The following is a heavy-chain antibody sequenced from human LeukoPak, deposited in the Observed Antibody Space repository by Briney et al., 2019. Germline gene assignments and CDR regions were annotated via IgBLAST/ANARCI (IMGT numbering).Heavy chain of an antibody. V-gene: IGHV3-7*01. CDR3: AIYSRGPLGKH. CDR2: IKSDGSEK. Sequence: GGSLRLSCVTSGFTFSGHWMNWVRQAPGKGLEWVADIKSDGSEKYYVDSVRGRFTISRDNAKNSLYLQMNSLRGDDTAVYYCAIYSRGPLGKHWGPGTLVTVSS. J-gene: IGHJ4*02. CDR1: GFTFSGHW. D-gene: IGHD2-15*01.